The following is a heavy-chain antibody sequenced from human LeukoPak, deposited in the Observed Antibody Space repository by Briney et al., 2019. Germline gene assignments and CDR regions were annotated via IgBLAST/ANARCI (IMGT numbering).Heavy chain of an antibody. Sequence: GGSLRLSCAAPGFSFCSYAMSWVRQAPGKGLEWVSALSGRGGSTYYADSVKGRFTISRDNSKNTLYLQMNGLRAEDTAVYYCAKDRGSGWPQFDYWGQGTLVTVSS. J-gene: IGHJ4*02. D-gene: IGHD6-19*01. CDR1: GFSFCSYA. CDR3: AKDRGSGWPQFDY. CDR2: LSGRGGST. V-gene: IGHV3-23*01.